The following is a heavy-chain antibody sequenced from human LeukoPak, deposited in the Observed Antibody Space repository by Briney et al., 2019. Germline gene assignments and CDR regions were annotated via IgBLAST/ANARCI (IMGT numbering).Heavy chain of an antibody. CDR2: IYSGGST. D-gene: IGHD5-18*01. CDR3: ARLPEPDTAMVEDFDY. J-gene: IGHJ4*02. V-gene: IGHV3-53*01. Sequence: GGSLRLSCAASGFTVSSNYMSWVRQAPGKGLEWVSVIYSGGSTYYADSVKGRFTISRDNSKNTLYLQMNSLRAEDTAVYYCARLPEPDTAMVEDFDYWGQGTLVTVSS. CDR1: GFTVSSNY.